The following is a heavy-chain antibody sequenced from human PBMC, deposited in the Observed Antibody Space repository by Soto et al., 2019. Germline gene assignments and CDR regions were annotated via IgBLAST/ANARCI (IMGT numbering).Heavy chain of an antibody. Sequence: SETLSLTCAVSGYSISSGYYWGWIRQPPGKGLEWIGSIYHSGSTYYNPSLKSRVTISVDTSKNQFSLKLSSVTAADTAVYYCARDVLTMGSVRYDNWFDPWGQGTLVTVSS. J-gene: IGHJ5*02. CDR2: IYHSGST. CDR1: GYSISSGYY. CDR3: ARDVLTMGSVRYDNWFDP. D-gene: IGHD3-3*01. V-gene: IGHV4-38-2*02.